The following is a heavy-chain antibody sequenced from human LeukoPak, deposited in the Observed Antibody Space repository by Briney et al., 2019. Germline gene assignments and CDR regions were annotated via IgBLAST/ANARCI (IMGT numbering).Heavy chain of an antibody. J-gene: IGHJ4*02. CDR3: TREEQQLGLDY. Sequence: SETLSLTCTVSGGSVSSGSYYWSWIRQHPGKGLEWIGYIYYSGSTYYNPSLKSRVTISVDTSKNQFSLKLSSVTAADTAEYYCTREEQQLGLDYWGQGTLVTVSS. CDR2: IYYSGST. CDR1: GGSVSSGSYY. V-gene: IGHV4-31*03. D-gene: IGHD6-13*01.